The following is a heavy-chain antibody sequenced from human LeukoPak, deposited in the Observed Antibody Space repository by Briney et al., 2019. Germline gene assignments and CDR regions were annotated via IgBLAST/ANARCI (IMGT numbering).Heavy chain of an antibody. J-gene: IGHJ4*02. Sequence: SGTLSLTCAVSGGSISSDNWWSWVRQPPGKGLEWIGEIYHGGSTSYNPSLKSRVTIEVDKSNNQFSLKLSSVTAADTALYYCACTTTVTTKLNYWGQGILVTVSS. D-gene: IGHD4-17*01. V-gene: IGHV4-4*02. CDR2: IYHGGST. CDR1: GGSISSDNW. CDR3: ACTTTVTTKLNY.